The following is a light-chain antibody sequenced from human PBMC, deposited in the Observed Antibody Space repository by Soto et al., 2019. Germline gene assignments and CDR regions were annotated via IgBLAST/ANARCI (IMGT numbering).Light chain of an antibody. V-gene: IGKV3-11*01. J-gene: IGKJ4*01. Sequence: EIVLTQSPATLSLSPGERATLSCRASQSVSSYLAWYQQKPGQAPRLLIYDASNRATGIPARFSGSGSGTDFTLTISSLEPEDFAVYYCQQRSNWPPGLTFGGGTEADIK. CDR2: DAS. CDR3: QQRSNWPPGLT. CDR1: QSVSSY.